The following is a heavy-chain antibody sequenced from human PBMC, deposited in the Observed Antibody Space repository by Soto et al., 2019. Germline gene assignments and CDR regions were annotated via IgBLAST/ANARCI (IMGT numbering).Heavy chain of an antibody. CDR1: GFSFSTYG. CDR3: TRWNGYGDL. D-gene: IGHD1-1*01. CDR2: VSGGSGVT. V-gene: IGHV3-23*01. J-gene: IGHJ5*02. Sequence: EMQLLESGGGLVQPGGSLRLSCVVSGFSFSTYGVTWVRQAPGKGLEWVCGVSGGSGVTHYTDSVTGRFTISGDDSKNTVYLQMHSLRGEDTAVYYSTRWNGYGDLWGQGTVVTVSS.